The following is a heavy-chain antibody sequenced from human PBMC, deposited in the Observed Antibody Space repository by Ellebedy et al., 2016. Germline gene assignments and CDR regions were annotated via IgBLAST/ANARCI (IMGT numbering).Heavy chain of an antibody. V-gene: IGHV2-70*12. Sequence: SGPTLVKPTQTLTLTCTFSGFSLTTSGMCVSWIRQPPGKALEWLARIDWDDDKYYSTSLRSRLTISKDTSKHQVVLTMTNMDPLDTATYFCVHRTTNTADDYWGQGTLVTVSS. J-gene: IGHJ4*02. CDR3: VHRTTNTADDY. CDR2: IDWDDDK. CDR1: GFSLTTSGMC. D-gene: IGHD5-18*01.